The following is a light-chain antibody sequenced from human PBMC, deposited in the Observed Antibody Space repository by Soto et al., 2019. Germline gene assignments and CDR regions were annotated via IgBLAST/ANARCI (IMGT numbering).Light chain of an antibody. V-gene: IGKV1-39*01. Sequence: DIHMTQSPSSLSASVGYRVTITCRASQSISSYLNWYQQKQGKAPKLLIYAASSLQSGVPSRFSGSGYGTDFNLTISSLQPDDFATYDCQQYNSYAWTFGQGTKVDIK. CDR1: QSISSY. CDR2: AAS. CDR3: QQYNSYAWT. J-gene: IGKJ1*01.